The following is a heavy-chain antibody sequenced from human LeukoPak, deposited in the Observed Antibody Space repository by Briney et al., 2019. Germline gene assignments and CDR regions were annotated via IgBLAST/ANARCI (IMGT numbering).Heavy chain of an antibody. Sequence: GGSLRLSCAASGFTFSSYAMSWVRQAPGKGLEWVSAISGSGGSTYYADSVKGRFTISRDNSKNTLYLQMNSLRAEDTAVYYCAKSRFGELFPYYFDYWGQGTLVTVSS. CDR2: ISGSGGST. CDR1: GFTFSSYA. J-gene: IGHJ4*02. D-gene: IGHD3-10*01. V-gene: IGHV3-23*01. CDR3: AKSRFGELFPYYFDY.